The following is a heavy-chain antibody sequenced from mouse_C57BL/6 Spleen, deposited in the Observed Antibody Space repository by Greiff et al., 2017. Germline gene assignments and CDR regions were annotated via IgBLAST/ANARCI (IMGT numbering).Heavy chain of an antibody. CDR3: ARWARVVAPFAY. D-gene: IGHD1-1*01. V-gene: IGHV7-3*01. Sequence: EVMLVESGGGLVQPGGSLSLSCAASGFTFTDYYMSWVRQPPGKALEWLGFIRNKANGYTTEYSASVKGRFTISRDNSQSILYLKMNARRAEDSATYYCARWARVVAPFAYWGQGTLVTVSA. J-gene: IGHJ3*01. CDR2: IRNKANGYTT. CDR1: GFTFTDYY.